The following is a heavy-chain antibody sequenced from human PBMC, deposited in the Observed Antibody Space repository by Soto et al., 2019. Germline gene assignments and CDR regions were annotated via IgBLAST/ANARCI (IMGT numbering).Heavy chain of an antibody. V-gene: IGHV3-33*01. Sequence: QVQLVESGGGVVQPGRSLRLSCAASGFTFSSYGMHWVRQAPGKGLEWVAVIWYDGSNKYYADSVKGRFTISRDNSKNTLYLQMNSLRAEDTAVYYCARVVGQWLGHFDYGGQGTLVTVSS. D-gene: IGHD6-19*01. CDR3: ARVVGQWLGHFDY. CDR1: GFTFSSYG. CDR2: IWYDGSNK. J-gene: IGHJ4*02.